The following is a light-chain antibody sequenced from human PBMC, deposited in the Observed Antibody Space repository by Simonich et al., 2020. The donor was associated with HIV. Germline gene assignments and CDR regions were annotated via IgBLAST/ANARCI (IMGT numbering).Light chain of an antibody. Sequence: EIVMMQSPATLSVSPGERATLSCRASQSVSSNLAWYQQKPGQDPRLLIYGASTRATGIPARFSGSGSGTEFTLTITSMQAEDFAVYYCQQYNNWPLFFGQGTKVEIK. CDR3: QQYNNWPLF. CDR1: QSVSSN. V-gene: IGKV3-15*01. J-gene: IGKJ2*01. CDR2: GAS.